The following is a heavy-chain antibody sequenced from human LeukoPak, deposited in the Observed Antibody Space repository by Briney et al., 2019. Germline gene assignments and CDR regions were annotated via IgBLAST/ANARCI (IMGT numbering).Heavy chain of an antibody. Sequence: ASVKVSCKASGYSSTSYGFTWVRQAPGKRLEWMGWISSSNGHTNYAQNLQGRFAMTTDTSTSTAYMELRILRSDDTAMYYCATGYCISPSCYRMNFFDNWGQGTLVAVSS. J-gene: IGHJ4*02. D-gene: IGHD2-2*02. V-gene: IGHV1-18*01. CDR3: ATGYCISPSCYRMNFFDN. CDR2: ISSSNGHT. CDR1: GYSSTSYG.